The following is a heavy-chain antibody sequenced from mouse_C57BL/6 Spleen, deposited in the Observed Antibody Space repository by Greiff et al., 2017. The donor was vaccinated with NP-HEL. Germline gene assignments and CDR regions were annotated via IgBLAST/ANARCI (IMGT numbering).Heavy chain of an antibody. CDR3: ARDYGSSYEWYFDV. D-gene: IGHD1-1*01. CDR1: GFTFSDYG. CDR2: ISSGSSTI. J-gene: IGHJ1*03. Sequence: DVQLVESGGGLVKPGGSLKLSCAASGFTFSDYGMHWVRQAPEKGLEWVAYISSGSSTIYYADTVKGRFTISRDNAKNTLFLQMTSLRSEDTAMYYCARDYGSSYEWYFDVWGTGTTVTVSS. V-gene: IGHV5-17*01.